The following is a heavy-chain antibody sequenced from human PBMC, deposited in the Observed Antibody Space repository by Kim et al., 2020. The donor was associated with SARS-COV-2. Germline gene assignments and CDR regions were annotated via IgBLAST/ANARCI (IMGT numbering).Heavy chain of an antibody. J-gene: IGHJ2*01. D-gene: IGHD3-10*01. Sequence: GGSLRLSCAASGFTFSSYSMNWVRQAPGKGLEWVSSISSSSSYIYYADSVKGRFTISRDNAKNSLYLQMNSLRAEDTAVYYCARDKGLLWFGGQYFDLWGRGTLVTVSS. CDR1: GFTFSSYS. V-gene: IGHV3-21*01. CDR2: ISSSSSYI. CDR3: ARDKGLLWFGGQYFDL.